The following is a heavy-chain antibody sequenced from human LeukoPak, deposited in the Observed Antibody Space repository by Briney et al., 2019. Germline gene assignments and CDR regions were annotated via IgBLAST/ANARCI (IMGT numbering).Heavy chain of an antibody. V-gene: IGHV1-46*01. CDR1: GYTFTSYY. J-gene: IGHJ6*02. CDR3: ASPSYYYYGMDV. Sequence: ASVKVSCKASGYTFTSYYMHWVRQAPGQGLERMGIINPSGGSTSYAQKFQGRVTMTRDTSTSTVYMELSSLRSEDTAVYYCASPSYYYYGMDVWGQGTTVTVSS. CDR2: INPSGGST.